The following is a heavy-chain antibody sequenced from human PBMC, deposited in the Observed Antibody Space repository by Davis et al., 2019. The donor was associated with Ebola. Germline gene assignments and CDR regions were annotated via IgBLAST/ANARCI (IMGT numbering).Heavy chain of an antibody. CDR3: ATAGYCAATTCYFPD. D-gene: IGHD2-2*01. Sequence: ASVNVSCKVSEYPLSEISMHWVRQAPGKGLEWMGGFDPDVGEPVYAQKYQGRVTMTEDTSTDTAYMELNSLTFDDTAVYYCATAGYCAATTCYFPDWGQGTLVTVSS. CDR1: EYPLSEIS. V-gene: IGHV1-24*01. CDR2: FDPDVGEP. J-gene: IGHJ4*02.